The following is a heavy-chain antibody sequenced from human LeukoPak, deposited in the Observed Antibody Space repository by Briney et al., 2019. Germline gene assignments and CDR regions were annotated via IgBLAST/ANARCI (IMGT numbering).Heavy chain of an antibody. D-gene: IGHD2-8*01. CDR1: GFTFSSHE. J-gene: IGHJ4*02. CDR2: ISSGGNVE. V-gene: IGHV3-48*03. Sequence: GRSLRLSCAASGFTFSSHEMNWVRQAPGKGLEWLSHISSGGNVEFYLDSVRGRFTMSRDNARSLVFLQMNSLRAEDTAVYYCARDTVNGPFAVSLDYWGQGALVTVSS. CDR3: ARDTVNGPFAVSLDY.